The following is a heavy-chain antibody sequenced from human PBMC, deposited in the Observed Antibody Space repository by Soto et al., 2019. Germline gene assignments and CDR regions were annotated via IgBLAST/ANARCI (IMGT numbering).Heavy chain of an antibody. D-gene: IGHD6-13*01. V-gene: IGHV4-59*01. CDR3: ARGIAAAGTEWFGP. Sequence: QVQLQESGPGLVKPSETLSLTCTVSGGSISSYYWSWIRQPPGKGLEWIGYINYSGSTNYNPSLKSRVTISVDTSKKQFSMKLSSVTAADTAVYYCARGIAAAGTEWFGPWGQGTLVTVSS. CDR2: INYSGST. J-gene: IGHJ5*02. CDR1: GGSISSYY.